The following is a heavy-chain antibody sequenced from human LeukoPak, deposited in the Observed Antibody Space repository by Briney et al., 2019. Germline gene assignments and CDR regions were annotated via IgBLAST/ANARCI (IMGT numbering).Heavy chain of an antibody. V-gene: IGHV3-30-3*01. J-gene: IGHJ4*02. CDR1: GFTFNSYA. CDR2: ISYDGSNK. D-gene: IGHD4-17*01. Sequence: PGGSLRLSCAASGFTFNSYAMHWVRQAPGKGLEGVAVISYDGSNKNYADSVKGRFTISRDNSKNTLYLQMNSLRAEDTAVYYCARESPATVTTNDYWGQGTLVTVSS. CDR3: ARESPATVTTNDY.